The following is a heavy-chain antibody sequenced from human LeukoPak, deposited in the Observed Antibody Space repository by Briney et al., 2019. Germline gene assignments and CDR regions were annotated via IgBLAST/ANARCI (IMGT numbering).Heavy chain of an antibody. J-gene: IGHJ4*02. D-gene: IGHD3-16*01. Sequence: PGGSLRLSCAASGVTVSSHYMSWVRQAPGMGLEWVSVIYSGGTTYYADSVKGRFTISRDNSKNTLYLQMNSLRAEDTAEYSCARDLGGYFDYWGQGTLVTVSS. CDR2: IYSGGTT. CDR3: ARDLGGYFDY. CDR1: GVTVSSHY. V-gene: IGHV3-53*01.